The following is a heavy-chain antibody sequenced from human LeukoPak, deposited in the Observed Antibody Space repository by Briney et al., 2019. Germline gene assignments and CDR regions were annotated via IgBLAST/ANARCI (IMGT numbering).Heavy chain of an antibody. D-gene: IGHD6-13*01. CDR3: ARVSSGWYIWFDP. CDR1: GYTFTSYD. Sequence: ASVKVSCTASGYTFTSYDINWVRQATGQGLEWMGWMDPNSGNTGYAQKFQGRVTITRNTSISTAYMELSSLRSEDTAVYYCARVSSGWYIWFDPWGQGTLVTVSS. J-gene: IGHJ5*02. V-gene: IGHV1-8*03. CDR2: MDPNSGNT.